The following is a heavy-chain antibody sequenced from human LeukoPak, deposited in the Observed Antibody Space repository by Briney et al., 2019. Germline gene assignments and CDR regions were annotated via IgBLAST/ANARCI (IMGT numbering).Heavy chain of an antibody. D-gene: IGHD6-19*01. V-gene: IGHV4-59*01. Sequence: PSETLSLTCTVSGGSISSGSWSWIRQSPGKGLEWIGYIYYNGKTNYSPSLKSRVTISVDMSKNQFSLRLTSVTAADTAVYYCARAIHYSSGWYDWGQGTLVTVSS. J-gene: IGHJ4*02. CDR2: IYYNGKT. CDR1: GGSISSGS. CDR3: ARAIHYSSGWYD.